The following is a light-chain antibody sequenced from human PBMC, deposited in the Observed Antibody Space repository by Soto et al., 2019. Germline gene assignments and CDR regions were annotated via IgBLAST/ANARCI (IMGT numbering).Light chain of an antibody. CDR2: EVS. V-gene: IGLV2-23*02. CDR3: CSHAGSIFAV. J-gene: IGLJ2*01. Sequence: QSVLTHPASVSGSPVQSITVSCTGTGSDVGAYNFVSWYQLHPGEAPKVLIYEVSKRPPGVSSRFSGSKSGNTASLTISGLQAEDEADYYCCSHAGSIFAVFGGGTKVTVL. CDR1: GSDVGAYNF.